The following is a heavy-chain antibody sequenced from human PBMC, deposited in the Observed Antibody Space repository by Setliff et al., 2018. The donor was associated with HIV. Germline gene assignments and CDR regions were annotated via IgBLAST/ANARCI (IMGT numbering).Heavy chain of an antibody. D-gene: IGHD5-18*01. CDR2: IYPGDSDT. V-gene: IGHV5-51*01. J-gene: IGHJ6*02. CDR3: ARPGYSYGSFYYSMDV. Sequence: PGESLKISCKGSGKNFTDYWIGWVRQMPGKGLEWMGIIYPGDSDTTYSPSFQGQVTISADKSTSTAYLQWSSLQASDTAIYYCARPGYSYGSFYYSMDVWGQGTTVTVSS. CDR1: GKNFTDYW.